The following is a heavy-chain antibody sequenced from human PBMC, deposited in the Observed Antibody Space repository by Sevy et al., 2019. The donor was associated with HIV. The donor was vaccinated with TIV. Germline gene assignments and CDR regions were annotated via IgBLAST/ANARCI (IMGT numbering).Heavy chain of an antibody. CDR3: SKDRGYSSVGVSRGMDV. J-gene: IGHJ6*02. D-gene: IGHD6-19*01. CDR2: ISYDGSNK. Sequence: GESLKISCAASEFTFSSYGMHWVRQAPGKGLEWVAVISYDGSNKYYADSVKGRFTISRDDSKNTLFLQMNRLRAEDTAVYYCSKDRGYSSVGVSRGMDVWGQGTTVTVSS. V-gene: IGHV3-30*18. CDR1: EFTFSSYG.